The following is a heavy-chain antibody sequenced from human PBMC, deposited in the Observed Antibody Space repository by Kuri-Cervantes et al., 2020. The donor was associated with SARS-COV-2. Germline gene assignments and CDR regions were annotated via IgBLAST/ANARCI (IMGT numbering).Heavy chain of an antibody. Sequence: KVSCKGSGYSFTSYWIGWVRQMPGKGLEWMGIIYPGDSDTRYSPSFQGQVTISADQSISTAYLQWRSLKASDTAMYYCARRGDSSRNFDYWGQGTLVTVSS. CDR2: IYPGDSDT. CDR1: GYSFTSYW. V-gene: IGHV5-51*01. J-gene: IGHJ4*02. CDR3: ARRGDSSRNFDY. D-gene: IGHD6-13*01.